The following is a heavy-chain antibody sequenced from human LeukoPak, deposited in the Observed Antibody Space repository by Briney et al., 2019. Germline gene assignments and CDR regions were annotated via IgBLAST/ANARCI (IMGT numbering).Heavy chain of an antibody. CDR1: GGSISSYY. V-gene: IGHV4-59*12. D-gene: IGHD1-1*01. CDR2: IYYSGST. Sequence: SETLSLTCTVSGGSISSYYWSWIRQPPGKGLEWIGYIYYSGSTNYNPSLKSRVTISVDTSKNQFSLKLSSVTAADTAVYYCARDLGWNGSDYWGQGTLVTVSS. J-gene: IGHJ4*02. CDR3: ARDLGWNGSDY.